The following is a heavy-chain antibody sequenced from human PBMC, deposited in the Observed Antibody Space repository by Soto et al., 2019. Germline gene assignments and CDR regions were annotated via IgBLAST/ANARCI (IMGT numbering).Heavy chain of an antibody. CDR1: GFTFSSYG. CDR2: ISYDGSNK. CDR3: ARGYDFWSGYYYPYGMDV. J-gene: IGHJ6*02. D-gene: IGHD3-3*01. V-gene: IGHV3-30*19. Sequence: VGSLRLSCAASGFTFSSYGMYWVRQAPGKGLEWVAVISYDGSNKNYADSVKGRFTISRDNSKNTLYLQMNSLRAEDTAVYYCARGYDFWSGYYYPYGMDVWGQGTTVTVSS.